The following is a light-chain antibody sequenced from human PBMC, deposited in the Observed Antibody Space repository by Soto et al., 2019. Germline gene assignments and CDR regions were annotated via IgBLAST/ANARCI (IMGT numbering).Light chain of an antibody. CDR1: SSDVAAYNF. CDR2: EVI. V-gene: IGLV2-14*03. J-gene: IGLJ1*01. Sequence: QSALTQPASVSGSPGQSITISCTGTSSDVAAYNFVSWYQQHPGEVPKLMIYEVIKRPSGISDRFSGSKSGNTASLTISGLQAEDEADYYCSSYTSSSTYVFGTGTKVTVL. CDR3: SSYTSSSTYV.